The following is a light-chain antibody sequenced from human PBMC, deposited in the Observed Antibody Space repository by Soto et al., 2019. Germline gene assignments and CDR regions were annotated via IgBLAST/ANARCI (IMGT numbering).Light chain of an antibody. CDR1: QDISNY. CDR2: DAS. Sequence: DIQMSLSPSSLSASVEDRVTITCQASQDISNYLNWYQQKPGKAPKLLIYDASNLETGVPSRFSGSGSGTDFTLTISSLQPEDVATYYCQKCKGAPFTFGGGTKVDIK. V-gene: IGKV1-33*01. J-gene: IGKJ4*01. CDR3: QKCKGAPFT.